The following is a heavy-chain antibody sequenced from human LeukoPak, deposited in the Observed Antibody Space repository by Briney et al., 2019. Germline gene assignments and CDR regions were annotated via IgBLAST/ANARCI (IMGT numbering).Heavy chain of an antibody. CDR2: INHSGST. CDR3: ARARVGATYYYYYYGMDV. Sequence: SETLSLTCAVYGGSFSGYYWSWIRQPPGKGLEWIGEINHSGSTNYNPSLKSRVTISVDTSKNQFSLKLSSVTAADTAVYYCARARVGATYYYYYYGMDVWGQGTTVTVSS. D-gene: IGHD1-26*01. V-gene: IGHV4-34*01. J-gene: IGHJ6*02. CDR1: GGSFSGYY.